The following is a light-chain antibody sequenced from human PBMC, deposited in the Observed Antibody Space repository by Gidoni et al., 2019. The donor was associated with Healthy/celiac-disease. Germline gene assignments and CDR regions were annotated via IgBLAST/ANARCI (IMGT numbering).Light chain of an antibody. Sequence: DIQMTQSPSTQSASVGDRVTITCRASQSISSWLAWYQQKPGKAPKLLIYKASSLESGVPSRFSGSGSGTEFTLTISSLQPDDFATYYCQQYNSYWKTFGQGTKVEIK. J-gene: IGKJ1*01. V-gene: IGKV1-5*03. CDR2: KAS. CDR3: QQYNSYWKT. CDR1: QSISSW.